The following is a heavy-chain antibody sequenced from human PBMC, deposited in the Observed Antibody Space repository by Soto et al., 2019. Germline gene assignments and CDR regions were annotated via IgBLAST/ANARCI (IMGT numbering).Heavy chain of an antibody. Sequence: GGSLRLSCAASGFTISRDAMSWVRQAPGKGLEWVAAISDRGDTTHYADSVKGRFTISRDTSKNTLYLQMNNLRAEDTAVYYCAKDKPGTTSFDYWGRGTLVTVSS. CDR1: GFTISRDA. CDR3: AKDKPGTTSFDY. J-gene: IGHJ4*02. CDR2: ISDRGDTT. V-gene: IGHV3-23*01. D-gene: IGHD1-1*01.